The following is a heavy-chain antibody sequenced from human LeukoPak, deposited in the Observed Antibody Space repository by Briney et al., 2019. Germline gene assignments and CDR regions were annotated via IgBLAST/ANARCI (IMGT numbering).Heavy chain of an antibody. V-gene: IGHV3-23*01. J-gene: IGHJ5*02. D-gene: IGHD3/OR15-3a*01. CDR2: ISPSGDIS. CDR3: ARDLDWGAFDA. Sequence: GGSLRLSCEASGFSLNYHGINWVRQAPGKGLEWVSGISPSGDISYYADSVKGRFTISRDNSRNTMSLQMNSLRAEDTALCYCARDLDWGAFDAWGQGTLVTVSS. CDR1: GFSLNYHG.